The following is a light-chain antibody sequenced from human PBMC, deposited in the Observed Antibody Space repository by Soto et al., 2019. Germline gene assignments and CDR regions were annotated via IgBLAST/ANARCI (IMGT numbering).Light chain of an antibody. Sequence: QSALTQPRSVSGSPGQSITISCTGTSSDVGGYNYVSWYRQHPGKAPKLMIYDVSKRPSGVPDRFSGSKSGNTASLTISGLQAEDEDCCSYAGSYTHYVFGTGTKLTVL. CDR2: DVS. V-gene: IGLV2-11*01. J-gene: IGLJ1*01. CDR3: CSYAGSYTHYV. CDR1: SSDVGGYNY.